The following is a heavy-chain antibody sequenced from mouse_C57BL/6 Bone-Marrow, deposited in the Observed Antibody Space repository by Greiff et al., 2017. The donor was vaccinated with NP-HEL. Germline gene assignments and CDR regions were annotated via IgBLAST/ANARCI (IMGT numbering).Heavy chain of an antibody. CDR3: ARRNYYGSSYVWFAY. CDR2: ILPGSGST. J-gene: IGHJ3*01. Sequence: VKVVESGAELMKPGASVKLSCTATGYTFTGYWIEWVKQRPGHGLEWIGEILPGSGSTNYNEKFKGKATFTADTSSNTAYMQLSSLTTEDSAIYYCARRNYYGSSYVWFAYWGQGTLVTVSA. V-gene: IGHV1-9*01. CDR1: GYTFTGYW. D-gene: IGHD1-1*01.